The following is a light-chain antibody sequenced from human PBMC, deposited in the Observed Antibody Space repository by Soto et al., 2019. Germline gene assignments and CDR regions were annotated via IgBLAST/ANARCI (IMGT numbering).Light chain of an antibody. J-gene: IGLJ3*02. CDR3: NSYAGSNNWV. V-gene: IGLV2-8*01. CDR1: SSDVGGYNY. Sequence: QSALTQPASVSGSPGQSITISCTGTSSDVGGYNYVSWYQQNPGKAPKLMIYEVSKRPSGVPDRFSGSKSGNTASLTVSGLQAEDEEDYYCNSYAGSNNWVFGGGTKLTVL. CDR2: EVS.